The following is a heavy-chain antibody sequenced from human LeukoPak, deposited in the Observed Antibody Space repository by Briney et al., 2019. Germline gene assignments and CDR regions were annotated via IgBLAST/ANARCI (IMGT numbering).Heavy chain of an antibody. V-gene: IGHV1-69*05. D-gene: IGHD6-19*01. Sequence: SVKVSCKASGGTFSNYAISWVRQAPGQGLEWMGGIIPIFGTANYAQKYQGRVTITTDEFTSTVDMELSSLRSEDTAVYYCARGLYPSGWYFYYYYGMDVWGQGTTVTVSS. J-gene: IGHJ6*02. CDR3: ARGLYPSGWYFYYYYGMDV. CDR1: GGTFSNYA. CDR2: IIPIFGTA.